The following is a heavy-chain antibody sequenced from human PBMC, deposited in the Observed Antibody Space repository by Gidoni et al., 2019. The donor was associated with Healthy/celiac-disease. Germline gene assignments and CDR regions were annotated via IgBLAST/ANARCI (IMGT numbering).Heavy chain of an antibody. CDR2: INHSGST. D-gene: IGHD3-3*01. CDR3: ARLSGVTIFALTHYYYYGMDV. Sequence: QVQLQQWGAGRLKPSETLSRTCAVYGGSFSGYYWSWIRQPPGKGLEWIGEINHSGSTNYNPSLKSRVTISVDTSKNQFSLKLSSVTAADTAVYYCARLSGVTIFALTHYYYYGMDVWGQGTTVTVSS. J-gene: IGHJ6*02. CDR1: GGSFSGYY. V-gene: IGHV4-34*01.